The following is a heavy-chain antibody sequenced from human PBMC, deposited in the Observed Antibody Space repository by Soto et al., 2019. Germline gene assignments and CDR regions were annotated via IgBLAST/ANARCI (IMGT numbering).Heavy chain of an antibody. CDR1: GFSFSSIGEG. J-gene: IGHJ6*02. CDR3: VQSRWGGDCLQSYSSHSYYGLDL. CDR2: IYWDDDK. Sequence: QITLKESGPTLVKPTQTLTLTCTFPGFSFSSIGEGVGWIRQPPGKGLGGLALIYWDDDKRFRPSLKSRLTITKDTCKNQVVLTMTTMDTRYTATYYSVQSRWGGDCLQSYSSHSYYGLDLWGQGTTVTVSS. D-gene: IGHD2-21*02. V-gene: IGHV2-5*02.